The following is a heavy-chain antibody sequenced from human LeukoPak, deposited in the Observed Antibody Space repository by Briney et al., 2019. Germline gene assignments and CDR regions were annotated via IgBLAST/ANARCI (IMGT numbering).Heavy chain of an antibody. CDR3: AKDSSIVGATDFDY. D-gene: IGHD1-26*01. Sequence: GGSLRPSCAASGFTFSSYAMSWVRQAPGEGLEWFSAISGSGGSTYYADSVKGRFTISRDNSKNTLYLQMNSLRAEDTAVYYCAKDSSIVGATDFDYWGQGTLVTVSS. CDR2: ISGSGGST. V-gene: IGHV3-23*01. CDR1: GFTFSSYA. J-gene: IGHJ4*02.